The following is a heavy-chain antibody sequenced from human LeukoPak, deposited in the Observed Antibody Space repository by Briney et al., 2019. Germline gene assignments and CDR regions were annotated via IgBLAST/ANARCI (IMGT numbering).Heavy chain of an antibody. CDR1: GFTFDDYA. V-gene: IGHV3-9*01. CDR3: AELGITMIGGV. D-gene: IGHD3-10*02. Sequence: GRSLRLSCAASGFTFDDYAMHWVRQAPGKGLEWVSGITWNSDNIEYADSVKGRFTISKDNAKNSLYLQMNSLRAEDTAVYYCAELGITMIGGVWGKGTTVTISS. J-gene: IGHJ6*04. CDR2: ITWNSDNI.